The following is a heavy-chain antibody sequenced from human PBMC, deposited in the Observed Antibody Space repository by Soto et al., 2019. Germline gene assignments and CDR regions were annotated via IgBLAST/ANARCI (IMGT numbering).Heavy chain of an antibody. V-gene: IGHV3-7*01. CDR3: AFSRLQTRYIGFYF. CDR2: IKEDGTQQ. J-gene: IGHJ4*02. CDR1: GVIFSSHW. Sequence: PGGSLRLSCAASGVIFSSHWMSWVGQPPGKGLEWVATIKEDGTQQSYVDSVKGRFTISRDNTNKLLYLQMNSLRAEDTAVYFCAFSRLQTRYIGFYFCGQGTLVIVSS. D-gene: IGHD4-4*01.